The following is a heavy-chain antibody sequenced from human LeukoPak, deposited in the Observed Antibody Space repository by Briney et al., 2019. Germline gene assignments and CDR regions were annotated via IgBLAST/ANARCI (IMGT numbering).Heavy chain of an antibody. J-gene: IGHJ6*03. CDR2: IIPIFGTA. CDR3: ASPSGPYYYYMDV. CDR1: GYTFTSYG. Sequence: ASVKVSCKASGYTFTSYGISWVRQAPGQGLEWMGGIIPIFGTANYAQKFQGRVTITADKSTSTAYIELSSLRSEDTAVYYCASPSGPYYYYMDVWGKGTTVTVSS. V-gene: IGHV1-69*06.